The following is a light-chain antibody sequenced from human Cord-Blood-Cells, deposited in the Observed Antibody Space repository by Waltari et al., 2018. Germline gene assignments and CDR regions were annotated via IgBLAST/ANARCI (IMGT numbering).Light chain of an antibody. CDR1: QSISSY. J-gene: IGKJ3*01. CDR3: QQRYSTPFT. CDR2: AAS. V-gene: IGKV1-39*01. Sequence: IQMPQSPSSLSASVGDRVTITCRPNQSISSYLNLYQLKPGKAPKLLIYAASSVQSGVPSRFSCSGSGTDFTLTISSLQPEDFATYYCQQRYSTPFTFGPGTKVDIK.